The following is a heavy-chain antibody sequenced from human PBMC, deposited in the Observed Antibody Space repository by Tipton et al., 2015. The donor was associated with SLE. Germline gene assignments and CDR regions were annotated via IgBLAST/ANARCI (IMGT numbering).Heavy chain of an antibody. CDR1: GDSVSSNSAA. CDR2: TYYRSKWGN. V-gene: IGHV6-1*01. CDR3: ARAGGGKRAFDV. D-gene: IGHD1-14*01. Sequence: PGLVKPSQTLSLTCAISGDSVSSNSAAWSWIRQSPSRGLEWLGRTYYRSKWGNDYAVSVKSRITVNPDTAQNQFSLQLSSVTPEDTAVYFCARAGGGKRAFDVWGQGTMVTVSS. J-gene: IGHJ3*01.